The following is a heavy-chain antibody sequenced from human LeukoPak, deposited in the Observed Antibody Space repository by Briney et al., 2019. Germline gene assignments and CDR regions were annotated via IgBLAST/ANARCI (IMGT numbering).Heavy chain of an antibody. J-gene: IGHJ4*02. CDR3: ARHRRIAAAGDL. CDR1: GFTFSSYG. D-gene: IGHD6-13*01. CDR2: IWYDGSNK. Sequence: GGSLRLSCAASGFTFSSYGMHWVRQAPGKGLEWVAVIWYDGSNKYYADSVKGRFTISRDSSQNTLYLQMNSLRDEDTAVYYCARHRRIAAAGDLWGQGTLVTVSS. V-gene: IGHV3-33*01.